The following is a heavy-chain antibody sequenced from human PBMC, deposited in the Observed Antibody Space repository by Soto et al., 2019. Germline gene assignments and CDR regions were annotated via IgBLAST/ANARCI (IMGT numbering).Heavy chain of an antibody. CDR3: ARDYFDSSDYTTNWFDP. D-gene: IGHD3-22*01. J-gene: IGHJ5*02. CDR1: GWSFSDYC. Sequence: ETLSLPCAVYGWSFSDYCWTWIRQPPGEGLEWIGSIYHTGNAYYNPSLKSRVTIFVDTSKNQFSLKLTSVTAADTALYYCARDYFDSSDYTTNWFDPWGQGTLVTVSS. CDR2: IYHTGNA. V-gene: IGHV4-34*01.